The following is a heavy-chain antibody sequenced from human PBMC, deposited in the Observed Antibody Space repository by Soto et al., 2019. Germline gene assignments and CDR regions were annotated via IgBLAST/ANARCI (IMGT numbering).Heavy chain of an antibody. V-gene: IGHV1-69*12. D-gene: IGHD5-12*01. Sequence: QVQLVQSGAEVKKPGSSVKVSCKASGGTFSSYAISWVRQAPGQGLEWMGGLIPIFGTANYAQKFQGGVTITEDESTRTAYMELSSLRSEDTAVYYCASDGYTTPYYYGMDVWGQGTTVTVSS. CDR3: ASDGYTTPYYYGMDV. CDR2: LIPIFGTA. J-gene: IGHJ6*02. CDR1: GGTFSSYA.